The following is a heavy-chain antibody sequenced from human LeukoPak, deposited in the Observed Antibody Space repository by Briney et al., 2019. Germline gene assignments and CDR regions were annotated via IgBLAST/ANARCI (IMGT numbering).Heavy chain of an antibody. CDR3: ARGRIAAAGKIDY. J-gene: IGHJ4*02. CDR2: INHSGST. Sequence: SETLSLTCAVYGGSFSGYYWSWIRQPPGKGLEGIGEINHSGSTNYNPSLKSRVTISVDTSKNQFSLKLSSVTAADTAVYYCARGRIAAAGKIDYWGQGTLVTVSS. V-gene: IGHV4-34*01. CDR1: GGSFSGYY. D-gene: IGHD6-13*01.